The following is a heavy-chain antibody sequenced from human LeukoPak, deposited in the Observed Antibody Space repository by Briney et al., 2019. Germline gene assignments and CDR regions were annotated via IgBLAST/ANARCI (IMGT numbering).Heavy chain of an antibody. J-gene: IGHJ4*02. D-gene: IGHD3-22*01. CDR1: DFSISSGHY. V-gene: IGHV4-38-2*01. CDR3: ARSTFSHASTGGYDY. CDR2: IYHSGST. Sequence: SEILSLTCVVSDFSISSGHYWGWIRQPPGKGLEWIGTIYHSGSTYYTPSLQSRVTISVDMSKNQFSLRLSRVTVADTAVYFCARSTFSHASTGGYDYRGQGILVTVSS.